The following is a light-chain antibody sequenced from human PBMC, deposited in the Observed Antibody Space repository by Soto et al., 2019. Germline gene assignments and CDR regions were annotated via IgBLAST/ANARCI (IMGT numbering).Light chain of an antibody. CDR3: HQYYIRPPWT. CDR2: ATS. Sequence: EILMTQSPATLSVSPGDSATLSCRASRSVDTDVAWYQQKPGQAPRLLVFATSARATGVPDRFRGSRSGTDFTLTISSLQPEDSATYYCHQYYIRPPWTFGQGTKVEI. J-gene: IGKJ1*01. CDR1: RSVDTD. V-gene: IGKV3-15*01.